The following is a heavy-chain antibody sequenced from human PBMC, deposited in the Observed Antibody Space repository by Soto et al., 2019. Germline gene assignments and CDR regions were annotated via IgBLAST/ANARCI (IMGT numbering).Heavy chain of an antibody. CDR2: ISGSGDST. V-gene: IGHV3-23*01. D-gene: IGHD6-19*01. CDR3: AKWSSGWYGNWYFDL. CDR1: GFTFSSYA. J-gene: IGHJ2*01. Sequence: GGSLRLSCAASGFTFSSYAMSWVRQAPGKGLEWVSGISGSGDSTYYTDSVKGRFTISRDNSKNTLYLQMNSLRAEDTAMYYCAKWSSGWYGNWYFDLWGRGTLVTVSS.